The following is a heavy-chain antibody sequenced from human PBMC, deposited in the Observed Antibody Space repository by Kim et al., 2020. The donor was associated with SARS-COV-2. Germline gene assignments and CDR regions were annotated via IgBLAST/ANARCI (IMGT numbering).Heavy chain of an antibody. V-gene: IGHV4-34*01. CDR2: IDPSGDT. J-gene: IGHJ3*02. CDR1: VGSFRGYY. Sequence: SETLSLTCAVYVGSFRGYYWTWIRQVPGKGLEWIGEIDPSGDTRYNPSLQSLVTILVDTSKNQFSLRLISVISADTAMYYCARQGTGSGTHGALHIWGPG. D-gene: IGHD3-10*01. CDR3: ARQGTGSGTHGALHI.